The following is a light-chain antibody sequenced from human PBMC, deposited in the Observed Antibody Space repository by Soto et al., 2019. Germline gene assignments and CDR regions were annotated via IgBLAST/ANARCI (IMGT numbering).Light chain of an antibody. V-gene: IGKV4-1*01. J-gene: IGKJ3*01. Sequence: DIVMTQSPDSLAVSLGERATINCKSSQSVLYISNNKNYLAWYQQKPGQPPKLLIYWASTRESGVPDRFNGSGSGTDFTLTISSLRAEDVAVYYCQQYYTTPFTFGPGTKVDIK. CDR1: QSVLYISNNKNY. CDR2: WAS. CDR3: QQYYTTPFT.